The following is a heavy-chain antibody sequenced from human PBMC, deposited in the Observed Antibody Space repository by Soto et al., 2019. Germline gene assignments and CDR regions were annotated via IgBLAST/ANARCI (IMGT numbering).Heavy chain of an antibody. D-gene: IGHD1-26*01. J-gene: IGHJ4*02. CDR1: GGSISSGGYY. V-gene: IGHV4-31*03. CDR3: AREGGIVGATAADY. CDR2: IYYSGST. Sequence: QVQLQESGPGRVKPSQTLSLTCTVSGGSISSGGYYWSWIRQHPGKGLEWIGYIYYSGSTYYNPSLKSRVTISGDAYKNQFSLKLSSVTAAHTAVYYCAREGGIVGATAADYWGQGTLVTVSS.